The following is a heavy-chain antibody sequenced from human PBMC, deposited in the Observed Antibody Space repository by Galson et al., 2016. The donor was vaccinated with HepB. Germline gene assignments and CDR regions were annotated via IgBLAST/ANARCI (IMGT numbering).Heavy chain of an antibody. CDR1: GFTVSNNY. CDR3: GRDVGP. Sequence: SLRLSCAASGFTVSNNYMGWVRQAPGKGLEWVSLIYSTGTTLYADSVKGRFTISRDSSKNTLYLQMNSLRAEDTAMYFCGRDVGPWGQGTLVTVSS. CDR2: IYSTGTT. D-gene: IGHD1-26*01. J-gene: IGHJ5*02. V-gene: IGHV3-53*01.